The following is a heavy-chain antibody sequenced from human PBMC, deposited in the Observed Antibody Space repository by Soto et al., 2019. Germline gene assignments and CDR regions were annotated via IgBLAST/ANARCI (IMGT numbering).Heavy chain of an antibody. CDR3: VKVSTFYDILTGYYSTNFFDP. CDR1: GFTFIEYS. J-gene: IGHJ5*02. Sequence: GRSLRLSCSSSGFTFIEYSMHWVRQAPGKGLQYVSTISSDGDITYYADSVKGRFTISRDNSKNTLYLQMNSLRPEDTAVYYCVKVSTFYDILTGYYSTNFFDPWGQGTLVTVSS. D-gene: IGHD3-9*01. V-gene: IGHV3-64D*06. CDR2: ISSDGDIT.